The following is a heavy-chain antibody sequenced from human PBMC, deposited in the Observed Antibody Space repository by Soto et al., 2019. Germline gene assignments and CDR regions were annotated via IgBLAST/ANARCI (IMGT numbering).Heavy chain of an antibody. D-gene: IGHD3-16*01. CDR3: ARQAKIGDRSQFYFDS. Sequence: GSLRRAGAAAGFTFSFYAMHWVLQAPGKGLEWVAVISYNGRNKHYVDSVKGRFTISRDNSQDTLYLQMDSLRPDDTAVYYCARQAKIGDRSQFYFDSWGQGTLVTVSS. CDR2: ISYNGRNK. J-gene: IGHJ4*02. V-gene: IGHV3-30*04. CDR1: GFTFSFYA.